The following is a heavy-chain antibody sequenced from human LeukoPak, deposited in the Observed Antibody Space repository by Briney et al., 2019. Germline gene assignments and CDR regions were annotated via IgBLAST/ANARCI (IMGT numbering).Heavy chain of an antibody. J-gene: IGHJ4*02. D-gene: IGHD2-15*01. CDR1: GFTFSSYA. V-gene: IGHV3-23*01. Sequence: GGSLRLSCAASGFTFSSYAMSWVRQAPGEGLQWVSAISGSGGSTYYADSVKGRFTISRDNSKNTLYLQMNSLRAEDTAVYYCAKDLERYCSGGSCYGDYWGQGTLVTVSS. CDR2: ISGSGGST. CDR3: AKDLERYCSGGSCYGDY.